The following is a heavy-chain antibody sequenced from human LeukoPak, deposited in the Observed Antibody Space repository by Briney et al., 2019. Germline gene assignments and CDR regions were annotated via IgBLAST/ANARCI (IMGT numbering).Heavy chain of an antibody. Sequence: SETLSLTCTVSGGSISSYYWNWIRQSPSRGLEWLGRTYYRSKWYNDYAVSVKSRITITPDTSKNQFSLQLNSVTPEDTAVYYCARQWPAFDPWGQGTLVTVSS. CDR2: TYYRSKWYN. V-gene: IGHV6-1*01. CDR3: ARQWPAFDP. J-gene: IGHJ5*02. CDR1: GGSISSYY. D-gene: IGHD6-19*01.